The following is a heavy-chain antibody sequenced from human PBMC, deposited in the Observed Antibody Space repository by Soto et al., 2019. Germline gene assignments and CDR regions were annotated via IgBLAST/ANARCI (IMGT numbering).Heavy chain of an antibody. CDR2: IYNSVST. D-gene: IGHD6-19*01. J-gene: IGHJ4*02. V-gene: IGHV4-38-2*01. Sequence: SETLSLTCAVSGDSINNNYYCGWIRKPPGKGLEWIASIYNSVSTHYNPSLRSRVTISIDTSKNQFSLKMSSVTAADTAVYYCARNSSGWSFDSWGQGTRVTVSS. CDR1: GDSINNNYY. CDR3: ARNSSGWSFDS.